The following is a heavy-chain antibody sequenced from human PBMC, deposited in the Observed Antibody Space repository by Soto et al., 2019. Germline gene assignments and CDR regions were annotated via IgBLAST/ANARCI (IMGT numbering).Heavy chain of an antibody. D-gene: IGHD3-9*01. CDR3: ARCPRRYDILTGYYRTGAVDY. V-gene: IGHV4-30-4*01. CDR1: GGSISSGDYY. Sequence: PSETLSLTCTVSGGSISSGDYYWSWIRQPPGKGLEWIGYIYYSGSTYYNPSLKGRVTISVDTSKNQFSLKLSSVTAADTAVYYCARCPRRYDILTGYYRTGAVDYWGQGTLVTVSS. J-gene: IGHJ4*02. CDR2: IYYSGST.